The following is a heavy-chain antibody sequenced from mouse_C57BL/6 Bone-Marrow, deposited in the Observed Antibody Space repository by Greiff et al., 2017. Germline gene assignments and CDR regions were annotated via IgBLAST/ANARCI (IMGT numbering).Heavy chain of an antibody. CDR2: IDPSDSYT. Sequence: VQLQQPGAELVRPGTSVKLSCKASGYTFTSYWMHWVKQRPGQGLEWIGVIDPSDSYTNYNQKFKGKATLTVDTSSSTAYMQLSSLTSEDSAVYYCARSYYYGSSWIYWGQGTTLTVSS. CDR3: ARSYYYGSSWIY. CDR1: GYTFTSYW. D-gene: IGHD1-1*01. J-gene: IGHJ2*01. V-gene: IGHV1-59*01.